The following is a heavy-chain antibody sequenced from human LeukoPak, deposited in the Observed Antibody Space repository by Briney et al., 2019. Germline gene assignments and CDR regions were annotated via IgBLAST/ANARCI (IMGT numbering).Heavy chain of an antibody. Sequence: GGSLRLSCAASGFTFINYAMTWVRQAPGKGLEWVSGISGRGDRTHYADSVKGQFTISRDNSKNMVYMQMDSLRAEDTALYYCAKTYYYGSGTFSFDHWGQGTLVTVSS. CDR2: ISGRGDRT. D-gene: IGHD3-10*01. CDR3: AKTYYYGSGTFSFDH. CDR1: GFTFINYA. V-gene: IGHV3-23*01. J-gene: IGHJ4*02.